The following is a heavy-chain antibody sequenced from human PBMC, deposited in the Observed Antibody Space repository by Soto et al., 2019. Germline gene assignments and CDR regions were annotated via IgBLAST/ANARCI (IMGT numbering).Heavy chain of an antibody. J-gene: IGHJ3*02. CDR2: ISSSSSYI. CDR1: GFTFSSYS. CDR3: ARSLQLLLLDAFDI. V-gene: IGHV3-21*01. Sequence: PGGSLRLSCAASGFTFSSYSMNWVRQAPGKGLEWVSSISSSSSYIYYADSVKGRFTISRDNAKNSLYLQMNSLRAEDTAVYYCARSLQLLLLDAFDIWGQGTMVTVSS. D-gene: IGHD2-15*01.